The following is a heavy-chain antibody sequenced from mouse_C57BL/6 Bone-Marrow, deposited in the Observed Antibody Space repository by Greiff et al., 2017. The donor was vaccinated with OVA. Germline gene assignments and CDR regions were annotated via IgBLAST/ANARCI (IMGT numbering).Heavy chain of an antibody. V-gene: IGHV2-2*01. D-gene: IGHD2-5*01. J-gene: IGHJ2*01. CDR2: IWSGGST. CDR3: ASTIVTTLYY. Sequence: VQLVESGPGLVQPSQSLSITCTVSGFSLTSYGVHWVRQSPGKGLEWLGVIWSGGSTDYNAAFISRLSISKDNSKSQVFFKMNSLQADDTAIYYCASTIVTTLYYWGQGTTLTVSS. CDR1: GFSLTSYG.